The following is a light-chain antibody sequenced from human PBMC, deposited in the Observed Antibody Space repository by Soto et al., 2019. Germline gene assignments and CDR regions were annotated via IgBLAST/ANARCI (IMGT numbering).Light chain of an antibody. CDR3: QQYNSYPET. J-gene: IGKJ1*01. CDR1: QSISSW. CDR2: DAS. Sequence: DIQMTQSPSTLSASVGDRVTITCRASQSISSWLSWYQQKPGKAPKLLIYDASSFESGVPSRFSGSGSGTEFTLTVSSLQPDDFATYYCQQYNSYPETFGQGTKVEIK. V-gene: IGKV1-5*01.